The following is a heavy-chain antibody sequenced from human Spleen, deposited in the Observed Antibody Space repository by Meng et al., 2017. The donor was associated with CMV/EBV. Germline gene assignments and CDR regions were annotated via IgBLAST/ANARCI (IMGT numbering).Heavy chain of an antibody. J-gene: IGHJ5*02. Sequence: FSSYSISSVRQAPGRRLEWMRGIITILDMTNYEQKFKSRVTITADKSTSTVYLELNSLTSEDTAVYYCARDQGGSCANAVGHDIWFAPWGQGTLVTVSS. CDR2: IITILDMT. V-gene: IGHV1-69*10. CDR1: FSSYS. CDR3: ARDQGGSCANAVGHDIWFAP. D-gene: IGHD2-8*01.